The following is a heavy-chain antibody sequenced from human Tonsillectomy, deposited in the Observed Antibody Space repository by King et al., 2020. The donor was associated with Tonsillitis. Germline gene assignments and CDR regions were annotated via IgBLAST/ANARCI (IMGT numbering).Heavy chain of an antibody. D-gene: IGHD1-14*01. Sequence: VQLVESGAEVKKPGASVKVSCKASGYTFTGYYMHWVRQAPGQGLEWMGWINPNSGGTNYAQKFQGRVTMTRDKSISTAYMELSRLRSDDTAVYYCERASEGETENWFDPWGQGTLVNVSS. CDR2: INPNSGGT. CDR3: ERASEGETENWFDP. J-gene: IGHJ5*02. CDR1: GYTFTGYY. V-gene: IGHV1-2*02.